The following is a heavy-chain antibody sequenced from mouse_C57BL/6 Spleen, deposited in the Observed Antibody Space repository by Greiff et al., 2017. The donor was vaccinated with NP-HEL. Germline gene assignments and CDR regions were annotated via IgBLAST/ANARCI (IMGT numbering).Heavy chain of an antibody. Sequence: EVHLVESGGGLVKPGGSLKLSCAASGFTFSDYGMHWVRQAPEKGLEWVAYISSGSSTIYYADTVKGRFTISRDNAKNTLFLQMTSLRSEDTAMYYCARRRIYYGSSYSYAMDYWGQGTSVTVSS. J-gene: IGHJ4*01. D-gene: IGHD1-1*01. CDR2: ISSGSSTI. CDR3: ARRRIYYGSSYSYAMDY. V-gene: IGHV5-17*01. CDR1: GFTFSDYG.